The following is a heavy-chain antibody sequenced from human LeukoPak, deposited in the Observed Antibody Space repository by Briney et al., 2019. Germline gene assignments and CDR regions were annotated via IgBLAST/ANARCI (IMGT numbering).Heavy chain of an antibody. Sequence: PSETLSLTCTVSGGSISSYYWSWIRQPAGKGLEWIGRIYSSGSTDYDPSLKSRVTMSVDTSRNQFSLMLTSVTAADTAVYYCAGDRGSGYYWFDPWGQGTLVTVSS. D-gene: IGHD5-12*01. J-gene: IGHJ5*02. CDR1: GGSISSYY. V-gene: IGHV4-4*07. CDR2: IYSSGST. CDR3: AGDRGSGYYWFDP.